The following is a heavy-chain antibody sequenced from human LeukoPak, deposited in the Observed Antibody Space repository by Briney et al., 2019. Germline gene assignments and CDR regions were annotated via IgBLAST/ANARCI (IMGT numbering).Heavy chain of an antibody. V-gene: IGHV4-59*06. J-gene: IGHJ6*02. Sequence: PSETLSLTCTVSGGSISSYYWSWIRQPPGKGLEWIGYIYYSGSTYYNPSLKSRVTISVDTSKNQFSLKLSSVTAADTAVYYCAREKINGYHYGMDVWGQGTTVTVSS. D-gene: IGHD4-17*01. CDR1: GGSISSYY. CDR3: AREKINGYHYGMDV. CDR2: IYYSGST.